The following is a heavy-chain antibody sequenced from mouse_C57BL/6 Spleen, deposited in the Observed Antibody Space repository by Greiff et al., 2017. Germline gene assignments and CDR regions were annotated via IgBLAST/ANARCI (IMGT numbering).Heavy chain of an antibody. D-gene: IGHD4-1*01. J-gene: IGHJ2*01. CDR3: ARPQTGTFDY. Sequence: EVNLVESGGDLVKPGGSLKLSCAASGFTFSSYGMSWVRQTPDKRLEWVATISSGGSYTYYPDSVKGRFTISRDNAKNTLYLQMSSLKSEDTAMYYCARPQTGTFDYWGQGTTLTVSS. V-gene: IGHV5-6*01. CDR1: GFTFSSYG. CDR2: ISSGGSYT.